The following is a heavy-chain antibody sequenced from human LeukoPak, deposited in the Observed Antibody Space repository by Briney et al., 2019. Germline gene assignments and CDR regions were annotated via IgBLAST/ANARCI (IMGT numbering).Heavy chain of an antibody. V-gene: IGHV4-61*02. CDR1: GGSISSGSYY. CDR3: ARHHPGDVLWFGEPDPLDAFDI. J-gene: IGHJ3*02. CDR2: IYTSGST. Sequence: KSSQTLSLTCTVSGGSISSGSYYWSWIRQPAGKGLEWIGRIYTSGSTNYNPSLKSRVTISVDTSKNQFSLKLSSVTAADTAVYYCARHHPGDVLWFGEPDPLDAFDIWGQGTMVTVSS. D-gene: IGHD3-10*01.